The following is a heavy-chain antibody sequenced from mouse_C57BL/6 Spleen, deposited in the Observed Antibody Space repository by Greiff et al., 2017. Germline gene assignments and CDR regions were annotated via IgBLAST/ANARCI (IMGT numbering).Heavy chain of an antibody. V-gene: IGHV1-50*01. CDR1: GYTFTSYW. CDR2: IDPSDNYT. CDR3: AKAQYYFDY. Sequence: QVQLQQPGAELVKPGASVKLSCKASGYTFTSYWMQWVKQRPGQGLEWIGEIDPSDNYTNYDQKFKGKATLTVDTSSSTAYMQLSGLTSEDSAGYYCAKAQYYFDYWGQGTTLTVSS. J-gene: IGHJ2*01.